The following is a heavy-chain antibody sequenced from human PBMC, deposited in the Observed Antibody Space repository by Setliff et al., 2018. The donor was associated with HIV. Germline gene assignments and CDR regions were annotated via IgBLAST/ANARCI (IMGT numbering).Heavy chain of an antibody. J-gene: IGHJ4*02. CDR1: GGSISSKSYY. Sequence: SETLSLTCTVSGGSISSKSYYWGWLRQPPGKGLEWIGSIYYSGSTYYNPSLKSRVAISVDTSKNQFSLKLSSVTAADTAVYYCARGLTSVAGWGQGTLVTVSS. D-gene: IGHD6-19*01. CDR3: ARGLTSVAG. V-gene: IGHV4-39*01. CDR2: IYYSGST.